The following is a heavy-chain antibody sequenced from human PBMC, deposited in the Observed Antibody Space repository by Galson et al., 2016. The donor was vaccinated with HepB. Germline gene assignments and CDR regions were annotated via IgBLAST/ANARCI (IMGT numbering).Heavy chain of an antibody. CDR3: CRGYGAPGPGSGLYFEH. Sequence: SLRLSCAASGFTFSNVWMNWVRQAPGKGLEWVAHIHSKSDGGTSDYAAPVKGRFTISSDDSNRLLYLQLTRLNRGDTGVYDCCRGYGAPGPGSGLYFEHWGQGTRVTVSS. D-gene: IGHD5-12*01. CDR2: IHSKSDGGTS. V-gene: IGHV3-15*01. J-gene: IGHJ1*01. CDR1: GFTFSNVW.